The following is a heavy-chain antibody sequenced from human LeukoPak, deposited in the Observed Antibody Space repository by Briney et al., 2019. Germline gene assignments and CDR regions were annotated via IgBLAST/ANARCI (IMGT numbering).Heavy chain of an antibody. J-gene: IGHJ4*02. CDR1: GYNFNNNG. Sequence: ASVKVSCKTSGYNFNNNGISWVRQAPGQGLEWMGWMNCYNGNTKYSQKIQGRVTMTKDTSTSTVYMELRSLRSDDTAVYYCARDLGALSSSWYYLSYYWGQGTLVTVSS. CDR3: ARDLGALSSSWYYLSYY. V-gene: IGHV1-18*04. CDR2: MNCYNGNT. D-gene: IGHD6-13*01.